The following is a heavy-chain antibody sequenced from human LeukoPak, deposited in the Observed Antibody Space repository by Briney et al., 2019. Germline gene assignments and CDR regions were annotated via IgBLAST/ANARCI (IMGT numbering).Heavy chain of an antibody. J-gene: IGHJ4*02. CDR3: ARDRTRYSSSWHPFDY. Sequence: PGGSLRLSCAASGFTFSSYAMSWVRQAPGKGLEWVSAISGSGGSTYYADSVKGRFTISRDNSKNTLYLQMNSLRAEDTAVYYCARDRTRYSSSWHPFDYWGQGTLVTVSS. CDR2: ISGSGGST. CDR1: GFTFSSYA. D-gene: IGHD6-13*01. V-gene: IGHV3-23*01.